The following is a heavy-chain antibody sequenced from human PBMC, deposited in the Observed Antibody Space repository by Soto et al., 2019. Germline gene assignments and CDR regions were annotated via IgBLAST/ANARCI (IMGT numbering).Heavy chain of an antibody. CDR2: INSDGSST. V-gene: IGHV3-74*01. Sequence: GGSLRLSCAASGFIVSSYWMHWVRQAPGKGLVWVSRINSDGSSTSYADSVKGRFTVSRDNAKNTLYLQMNSLRAEDTAVYYCARTYSSGWYWGWFDPWGQGTLVTVSS. D-gene: IGHD6-19*01. CDR3: ARTYSSGWYWGWFDP. CDR1: GFIVSSYW. J-gene: IGHJ5*02.